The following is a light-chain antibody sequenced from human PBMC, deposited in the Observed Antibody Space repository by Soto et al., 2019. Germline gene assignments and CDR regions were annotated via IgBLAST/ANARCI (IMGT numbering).Light chain of an antibody. J-gene: IGKJ1*01. Sequence: DIQMTQSPSSLSASVGDRVTIACRASQTISGYLNWYRHKPGEAPKLLIYAASTLQGGVPSRFSGSGSGTHFTLTISSLQPEDSATYYCQQSYSTLWTFGQGTKV. V-gene: IGKV1-39*01. CDR2: AAS. CDR1: QTISGY. CDR3: QQSYSTLWT.